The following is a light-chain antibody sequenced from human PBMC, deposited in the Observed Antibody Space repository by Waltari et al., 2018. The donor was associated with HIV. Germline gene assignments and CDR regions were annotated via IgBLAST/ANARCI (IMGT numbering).Light chain of an antibody. CDR1: QSVLYSSNNKNY. J-gene: IGKJ5*01. Sequence: DIVMTQSPDSLAVSLGERATFNCKSSQSVLYSSNNKNYLAWYQQKSGQPPKLLISWASTRESGVPDRFSGSGSGTDFTLTISSLQAEDVAVYYCQQHYDSPITFGQGTRLEIK. CDR3: QQHYDSPIT. CDR2: WAS. V-gene: IGKV4-1*01.